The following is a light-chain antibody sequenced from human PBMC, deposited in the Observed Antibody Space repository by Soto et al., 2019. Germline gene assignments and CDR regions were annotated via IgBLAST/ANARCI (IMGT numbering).Light chain of an antibody. CDR1: SSDVGSSNY. V-gene: IGLV2-8*01. Sequence: QSALTQPPSASGSPGQSVTISCTETSSDVGSSNYVSWYQHHPGKAPEVIIYEVNKRPSGVPDRFSGSKSGNTASLTVSGLQAEDEADYYCSSYAGSNKVFGGGTKLTV. CDR2: EVN. J-gene: IGLJ2*01. CDR3: SSYAGSNKV.